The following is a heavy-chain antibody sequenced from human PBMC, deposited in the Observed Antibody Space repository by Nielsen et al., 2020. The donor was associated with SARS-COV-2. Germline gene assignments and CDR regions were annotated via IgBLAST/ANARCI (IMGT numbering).Heavy chain of an antibody. J-gene: IGHJ6*02. CDR2: ISGSGGST. CDR3: AKESDRGAVVESRVMDV. V-gene: IGHV3-23*01. D-gene: IGHD2-15*01. Sequence: VRQAPGKGLEWVSAISGSGGSTYYADSVKGRFTISRDNSKNTLYLQMNSLRAEDTAVYYCAKESDRGAVVESRVMDVWGQGTTVTVSS.